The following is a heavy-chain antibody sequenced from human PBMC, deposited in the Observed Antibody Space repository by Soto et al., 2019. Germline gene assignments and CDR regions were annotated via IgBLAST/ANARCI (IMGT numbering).Heavy chain of an antibody. V-gene: IGHV1-69*13. CDR1: GGTFSSYA. J-gene: IGHJ4*02. CDR3: ARVRLERQQLVRSGYYFDY. CDR2: IIPIFGTA. D-gene: IGHD6-13*01. Sequence: SVKVSCKASGGTFSSYAISWVRQAPGQGLEWMGGIIPIFGTANYAQKFQGRVTITADESTSTAYMELSSLRSEDTAVYYCARVRLERQQLVRSGYYFDYWGQGTLVTVSS.